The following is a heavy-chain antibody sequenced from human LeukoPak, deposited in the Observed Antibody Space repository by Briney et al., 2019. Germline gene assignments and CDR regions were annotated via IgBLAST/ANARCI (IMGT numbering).Heavy chain of an antibody. CDR2: ISYDGSNK. V-gene: IGHV3-30-3*01. D-gene: IGHD4-17*01. CDR3: ARDLDGAEVDY. CDR1: GFTFSSYA. J-gene: IGHJ4*02. Sequence: GGSLRLSCAASGFTFSSYAMHWVRQAPGKGLEWVAVISYDGSNKYYADSVKGRFTISRDNSKNTLYLQMNSLRAEDTAVYYCARDLDGAEVDYWGQGTLVTVSS.